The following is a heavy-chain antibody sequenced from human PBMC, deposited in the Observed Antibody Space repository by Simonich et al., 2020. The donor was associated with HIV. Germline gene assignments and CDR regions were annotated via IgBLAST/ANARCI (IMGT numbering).Heavy chain of an antibody. V-gene: IGHV4-34*01. J-gene: IGHJ5*02. CDR1: GVFFSSYY. Sequence: QVQLQQWGAGLLKPSETLSLTCAVYGVFFSSYYWSWIRQPPGKGLEWIGEINHVGSTTYNPSLKSRLTISVDTSKNQFSLRLSSVTAADTAIYYCARHHELGMGWFDPWGQGTLVTVSS. D-gene: IGHD7-27*01. CDR3: ARHHELGMGWFDP. CDR2: INHVGST.